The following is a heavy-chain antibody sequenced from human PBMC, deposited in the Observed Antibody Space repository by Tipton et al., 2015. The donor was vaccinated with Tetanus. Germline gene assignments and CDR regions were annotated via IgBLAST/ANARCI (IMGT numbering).Heavy chain of an antibody. J-gene: IGHJ5*02. CDR2: IYYSGTT. D-gene: IGHD6-19*01. V-gene: IGHV4-61*01. CDR3: VRSSPIRVADKWGVDWFDP. CDR1: GGSVNRGSYY. Sequence: TLSLTCSVSGGSVNRGSYYWSWLRQPPGKGLEWIGYIYYSGTTKYNPSLKSRVTMSVDTSKNQFSLRLNSVTAADTAMYYCVRSSPIRVADKWGVDWFDPWGQGTLVTVSS.